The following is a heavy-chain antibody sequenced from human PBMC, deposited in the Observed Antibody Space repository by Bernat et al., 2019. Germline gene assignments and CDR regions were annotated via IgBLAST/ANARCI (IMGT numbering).Heavy chain of an antibody. V-gene: IGHV4-31*03. Sequence: QVQLQESGPGLVKPSQTLSLTCTVSGGSISSGGYYWTWIRQHPGKGLEWIGYIYYSGNTYYNPSLKSRVTISLDTSKNQFSLKVSSVTAADTAVYYCVREVSVTSGLYFDYWGQGTLVTVSS. CDR2: IYYSGNT. D-gene: IGHD1-14*01. J-gene: IGHJ4*02. CDR3: VREVSVTSGLYFDY. CDR1: GGSISSGGYY.